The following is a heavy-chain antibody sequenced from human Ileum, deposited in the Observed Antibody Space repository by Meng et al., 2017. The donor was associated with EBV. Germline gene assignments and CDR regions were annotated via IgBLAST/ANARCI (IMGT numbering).Heavy chain of an antibody. V-gene: IGHV1-18*01. CDR2: ISAYNGNT. Sequence: QIQLVESVGGVKKPGDSVKVSCKASGYTFSNYGISWLRQAPGQGLEWMGWISAYNGNTNYAQNLQGRVTMTTDTSTGTAYMEVRSLRSDDTAVYYCARAGNGGSYYFAYWGQGTLVTVSS. J-gene: IGHJ4*02. D-gene: IGHD1-26*01. CDR3: ARAGNGGSYYFAY. CDR1: GYTFSNYG.